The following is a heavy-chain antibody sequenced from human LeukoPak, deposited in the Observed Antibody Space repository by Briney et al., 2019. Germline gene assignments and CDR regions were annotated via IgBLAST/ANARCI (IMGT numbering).Heavy chain of an antibody. CDR2: INPSSGGT. CDR3: ARDLSSSWRQYYFDY. D-gene: IGHD6-13*01. Sequence: ASVKVSCKASGYTFTGYYMHWVRQAPGQGLEWMGWINPSSGGTNYAQKFQGRVTMTRDTSMSTAYMEVSRLRSDDTAVYYCARDLSSSWRQYYFDYWGQGTLVTVSS. J-gene: IGHJ4*02. CDR1: GYTFTGYY. V-gene: IGHV1-2*02.